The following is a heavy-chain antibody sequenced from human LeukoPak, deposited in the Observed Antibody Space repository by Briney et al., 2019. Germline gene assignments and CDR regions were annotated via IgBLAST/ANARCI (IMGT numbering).Heavy chain of an antibody. CDR1: GGTFSSYA. Sequence: ASVKDSCKASGGTFSSYAISWVRQAPGQGLEWMGGIIPIFGTANYAQKFQGRVTITADESTSTAYMELSSLRSEDTAVYYCARGGVGAAYFDYWGQGTLVTVSS. D-gene: IGHD2-15*01. CDR3: ARGGVGAAYFDY. CDR2: IIPIFGTA. J-gene: IGHJ4*02. V-gene: IGHV1-69*13.